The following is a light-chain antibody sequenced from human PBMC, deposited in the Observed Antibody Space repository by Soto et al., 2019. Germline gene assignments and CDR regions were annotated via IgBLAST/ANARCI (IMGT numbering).Light chain of an antibody. CDR2: WAS. CDR3: QQYSDAPQN. V-gene: IGKV4-1*01. CDR1: QSVLYSNNKNY. Sequence: DIVMTQSPDSLAVSLGERATINCKSSQSVLYSNNKNYVAWYQQKPGQHPKLLIYWASTRESGVPDRFSGSGSGTDFTLTISSLQAEDVAVYYCQQYSDAPQNFGQGTKVEIK. J-gene: IGKJ1*01.